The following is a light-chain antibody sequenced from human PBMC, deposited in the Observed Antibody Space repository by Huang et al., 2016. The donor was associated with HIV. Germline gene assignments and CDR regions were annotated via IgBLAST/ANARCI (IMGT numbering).Light chain of an antibody. V-gene: IGKV3-11*01. CDR2: DAS. CDR3: QQRSNWPPVT. CDR1: LSISSY. Sequence: EIVLTQSPATLSLSPGERATLDCRASLSISSYLAWYQQKPGQPPMLLIYDASIRATGIPARFSGSGSGTDFTLTISSLEPEDFALYYCQQRSNWPPVTFGGGTKVEIK. J-gene: IGKJ4*01.